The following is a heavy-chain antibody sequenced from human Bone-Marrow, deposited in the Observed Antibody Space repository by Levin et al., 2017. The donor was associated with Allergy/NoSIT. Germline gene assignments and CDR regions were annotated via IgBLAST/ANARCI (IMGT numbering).Heavy chain of an antibody. Sequence: ALRLSCAASGFNFDHYAMHWVRQAPGKGLEWVSGISWNSGSIGYEDSVKGRFTISRDNAKNSLYLQMNSLRPEDTAFYYCAKDTEYYYDSTGYYNYWGQGTLVTVSS. CDR2: ISWNSGSI. V-gene: IGHV3-9*01. D-gene: IGHD3-22*01. J-gene: IGHJ4*02. CDR3: AKDTEYYYDSTGYYNY. CDR1: GFNFDHYA.